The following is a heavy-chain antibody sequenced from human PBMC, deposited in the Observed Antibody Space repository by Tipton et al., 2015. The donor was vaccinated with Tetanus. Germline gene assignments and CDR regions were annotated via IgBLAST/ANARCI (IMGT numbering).Heavy chain of an antibody. CDR2: ISSTSRYI. Sequence: SLRLSCAASGFAFSNFWMNWVRQAPGKGLEWVSSISSTSRYIYYADSLKGRFTISRDNAKNSVHLLMESLRADDTAIYYCATGITFDYWGQGALVTVSS. J-gene: IGHJ4*02. CDR3: ATGITFDY. V-gene: IGHV3-21*01. D-gene: IGHD3-10*01. CDR1: GFAFSNFW.